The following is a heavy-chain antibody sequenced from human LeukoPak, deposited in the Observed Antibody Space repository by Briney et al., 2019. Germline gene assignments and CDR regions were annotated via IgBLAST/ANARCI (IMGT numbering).Heavy chain of an antibody. CDR1: GFTVSSNY. CDR3: AKDLGDNVWGSYRPEY. V-gene: IGHV3-23*01. CDR2: TSGSGGST. J-gene: IGHJ4*02. D-gene: IGHD3-16*02. Sequence: GGSLRLSCAASGFTVSSNYMSWVRQAPGKGLEWVSSTSGSGGSTYYAESVKGRFTISRDNSKNTLYLQMNSLRAEDTAVYYCAKDLGDNVWGSYRPEYWGQGTLVTVSS.